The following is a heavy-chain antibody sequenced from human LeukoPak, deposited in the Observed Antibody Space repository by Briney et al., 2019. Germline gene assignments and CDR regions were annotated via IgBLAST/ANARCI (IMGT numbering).Heavy chain of an antibody. CDR3: ARSRMTTERGDYYYYYMDV. V-gene: IGHV1-46*01. Sequence: ASVKVSCKASGYTFTSYYMHWVRQAPGQGLEWMGIINPSGGSTSYAQKFQGRVTITADKSTSTAYMELSSLRSEDTAVYYCARSRMTTERGDYYYYYMDVWGKGTTVTVSS. J-gene: IGHJ6*03. CDR2: INPSGGST. CDR1: GYTFTSYY. D-gene: IGHD4-11*01.